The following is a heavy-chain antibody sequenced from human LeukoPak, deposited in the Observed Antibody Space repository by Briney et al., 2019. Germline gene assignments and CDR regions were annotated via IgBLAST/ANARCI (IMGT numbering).Heavy chain of an antibody. CDR1: GFTFSSYG. CDR2: ISYDGSNK. Sequence: GGSLRLSCAASGFTFSSYGMHWVRQAPGKGLEWVAVISYDGSNKYYADSVKGRFTISRDNSKNTLYLQMNSLRAEDTAVYYCARINSYGYHRYFDYWGQGTLVTVSS. V-gene: IGHV3-30*03. D-gene: IGHD5-18*01. J-gene: IGHJ4*02. CDR3: ARINSYGYHRYFDY.